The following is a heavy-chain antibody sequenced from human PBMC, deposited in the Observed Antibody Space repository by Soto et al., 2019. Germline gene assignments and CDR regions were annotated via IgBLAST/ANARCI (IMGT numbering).Heavy chain of an antibody. Sequence: PGGSLRLSCAASGFNFGLYTMNWVRQASGKGLEWVGRIRSKANSYATAYAASVKGRFTISRDDSKNTAYLQMNSLKTEDTAVYYCTRPLDSSGKREYYYGMDVWGQGTTVTVSS. CDR3: TRPLDSSGKREYYYGMDV. CDR2: IRSKANSYAT. J-gene: IGHJ6*02. V-gene: IGHV3-73*01. D-gene: IGHD6-19*01. CDR1: GFNFGLYT.